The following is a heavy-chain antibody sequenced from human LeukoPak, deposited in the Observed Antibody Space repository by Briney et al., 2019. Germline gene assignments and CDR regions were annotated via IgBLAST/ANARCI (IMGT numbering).Heavy chain of an antibody. CDR1: GGSISSYY. CDR3: AREYSSGRYFDY. V-gene: IGHV4-4*07. CDR2: TYSSGNT. D-gene: IGHD6-19*01. J-gene: IGHJ4*02. Sequence: SETLSLTCNVSGGSISSYYWSWIRQPAGKGLDWIGRTYSSGNTNYNPSLKSRVTMSVDTSKNQLSLNLSSVTAADTAVYYCAREYSSGRYFDYWGQGTLVTVSS.